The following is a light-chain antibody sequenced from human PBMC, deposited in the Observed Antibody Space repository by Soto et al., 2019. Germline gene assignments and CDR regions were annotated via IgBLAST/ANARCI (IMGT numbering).Light chain of an antibody. CDR2: DTS. CDR3: QQYSNWPPIT. Sequence: EIVLTQSPATLSSFPGDRATLSCRASQSVSIHLAWYQQKPGQAPRLLIYDTSTRATGIPARFSGSGSGTEFTLTISSLQSEDFAVYYCQQYSNWPPITFGQGTRLEIK. CDR1: QSVSIH. V-gene: IGKV3-15*01. J-gene: IGKJ5*01.